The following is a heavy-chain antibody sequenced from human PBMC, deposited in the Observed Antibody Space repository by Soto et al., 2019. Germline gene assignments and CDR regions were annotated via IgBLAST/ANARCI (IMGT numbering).Heavy chain of an antibody. CDR3: ARHMIAVAHFDY. CDR2: IYYSGST. Sequence: PSETLSLTCTVSGGSISSYYWSWIRQPPGKGLEWIGYIYYSGSTNYNPSLKSRVTISVDTSKNQFSLKLSSVTAADTAVYYCARHMIAVAHFDYWGQGTLVTVSS. D-gene: IGHD3-22*01. V-gene: IGHV4-59*08. CDR1: GGSISSYY. J-gene: IGHJ4*02.